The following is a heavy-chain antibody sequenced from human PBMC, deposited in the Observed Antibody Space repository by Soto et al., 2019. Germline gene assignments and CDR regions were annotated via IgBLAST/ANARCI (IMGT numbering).Heavy chain of an antibody. CDR2: ISGSGGST. CDR1: GFTFSSYA. V-gene: IGHV3-23*01. D-gene: IGHD2-15*01. CDR3: AKEGYCSGGCCLGFDY. J-gene: IGHJ4*02. Sequence: GGSLRLSCAASGFTFSSYAMSWVRQAPGKGLEWVSAISGSGGSTYYADSVKGRFTISRDNSKNTLYLQMNSLRAEDTAVYYCAKEGYCSGGCCLGFDYWGQGTLVTVSS.